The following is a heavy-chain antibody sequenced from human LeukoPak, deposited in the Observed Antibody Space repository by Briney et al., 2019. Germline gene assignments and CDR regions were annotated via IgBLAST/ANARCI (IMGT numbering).Heavy chain of an antibody. Sequence: SETLSLTCTVSGGSISSSSYYWGWIRRPPGKGLEWIGTIYYRGSTYYKPSLKSRVTISVDPSKNQFSLKLSSVTAADTAVYYCARGNYYDSSGYYYVAGVVWFDPWGQGTLVTVSS. V-gene: IGHV4-39*07. CDR2: IYYRGST. D-gene: IGHD3-22*01. J-gene: IGHJ5*02. CDR1: GGSISSSSYY. CDR3: ARGNYYDSSGYYYVAGVVWFDP.